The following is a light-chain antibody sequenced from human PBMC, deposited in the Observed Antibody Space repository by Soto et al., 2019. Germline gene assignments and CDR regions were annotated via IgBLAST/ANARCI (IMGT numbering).Light chain of an antibody. V-gene: IGLV3-21*02. J-gene: IGLJ2*01. Sequence: SYELTQPPSVSVAPGQTARITYGGNNIESKSVHWYQQRPGQAPVLVVHDDSDRPSGIPERISGSNSGNTATLTISRVEAGDEAEYYCQVWDGLSDHVIFGGGTKVTVL. CDR1: NIESKS. CDR3: QVWDGLSDHVI. CDR2: DDS.